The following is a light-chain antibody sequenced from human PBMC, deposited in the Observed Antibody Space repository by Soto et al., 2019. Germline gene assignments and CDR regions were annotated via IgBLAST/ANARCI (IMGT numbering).Light chain of an antibody. CDR2: CKG. CDR1: SSNIGAGHD. V-gene: IGLV1-40*01. CDR3: QTEDSSLSGSKV. Sequence: PAHPPPMCRAPGRRVNISCNGSSSNIGAGHDVHWYQHLAGTTPNLLIYCKGNRPSWVPDGFSGSKSGTSASRATTALQAEDEADYYCQTEDSSLSGSKVFATGTKGTV. J-gene: IGLJ1*01.